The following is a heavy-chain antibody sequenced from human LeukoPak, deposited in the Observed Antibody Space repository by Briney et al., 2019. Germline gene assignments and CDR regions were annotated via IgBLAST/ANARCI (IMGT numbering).Heavy chain of an antibody. CDR1: GYSFTNYW. CDR2: IYPGDSDT. J-gene: IGHJ3*02. CDR3: ARLTGSKAFDI. V-gene: IGHV5-51*01. Sequence: GESLKISCKGSGYSFTNYWIGWVRQMLGKGLEWTGNIYPGDSDTRYSPSFQGQVTISVDKSITTAYQQWSSLKASDTAMYYCARLTGSKAFDIWGQGTMVTVSS. D-gene: IGHD1-14*01.